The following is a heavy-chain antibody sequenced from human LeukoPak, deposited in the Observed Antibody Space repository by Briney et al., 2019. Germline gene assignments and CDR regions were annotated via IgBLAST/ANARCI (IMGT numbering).Heavy chain of an antibody. CDR2: INSGTTSE. CDR1: GFIFSNFE. D-gene: IGHD2-15*01. J-gene: IGHJ4*02. Sequence: GGSLRLSCTASGFIFSNFEMNWVRQAPGKGLQWLAYINSGTTSEYYADSVKGRFTISRDNAKNSLFLQMNSLRVQDTAIYYCARVICTGGSCFQNDYWGQGTLVTVSS. CDR3: ARVICTGGSCFQNDY. V-gene: IGHV3-48*03.